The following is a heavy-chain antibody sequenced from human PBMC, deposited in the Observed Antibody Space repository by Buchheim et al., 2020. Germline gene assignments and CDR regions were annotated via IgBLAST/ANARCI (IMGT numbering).Heavy chain of an antibody. CDR1: GGTFSSYA. D-gene: IGHD3-9*01. V-gene: IGHV1-69*04. CDR3: ARTLRYFDWSRGLFPFDY. J-gene: IGHJ4*02. CDR2: IIPILGIA. Sequence: QVQLVQSGAEVKKPGSSVKVSCKASGGTFSSYAISWVRQAPGQGLEWMGRIIPILGIANYAQKFQGRVTITADKSTSTAYMELSSLRSEDTAVYYCARTLRYFDWSRGLFPFDYWGQGTL.